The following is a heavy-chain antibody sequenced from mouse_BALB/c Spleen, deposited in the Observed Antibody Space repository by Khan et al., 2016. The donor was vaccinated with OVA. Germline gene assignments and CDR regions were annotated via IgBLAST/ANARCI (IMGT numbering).Heavy chain of an antibody. V-gene: IGHV1-4*01. D-gene: IGHD2-14*01. CDR1: GYTFTSYT. CDR3: VRDGAYHRNDGWFAY. J-gene: IGHJ3*01. Sequence: VQLKQSGAELARPGASVKMSCKASGYTFTSYTIHWIKERPGQGLEWIGYINPSNGYTNYNQKFKDKATLTTDKSSTTAYLQLSCLTSDDSAVYNCVRDGAYHRNDGWFAYWGQGTLVTVSA. CDR2: INPSNGYT.